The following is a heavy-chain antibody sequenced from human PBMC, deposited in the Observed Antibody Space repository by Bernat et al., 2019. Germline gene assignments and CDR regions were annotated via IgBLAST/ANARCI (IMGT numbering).Heavy chain of an antibody. CDR2: IRYDGSNK. J-gene: IGHJ4*02. D-gene: IGHD3-22*01. V-gene: IGHV3-30*02. CDR3: AKVESHYYDSSGYYSDY. Sequence: QVQLVESGGGVVQPGGSLRLSCAASGFTFSSYGMHWVRQAPGKGLEWVAFIRYDGSNKYYADSVKGRFTISRDNSKNTLYLQMNSQRAEDTAVYYCAKVESHYYDSSGYYSDYWGQGTLVTVSS. CDR1: GFTFSSYG.